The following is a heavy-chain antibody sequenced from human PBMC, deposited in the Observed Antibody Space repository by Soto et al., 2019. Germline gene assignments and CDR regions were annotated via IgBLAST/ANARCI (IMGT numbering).Heavy chain of an antibody. D-gene: IGHD3-10*01. CDR3: ARDRMSRDYGSGIYYFDY. V-gene: IGHV3-30-3*01. CDR2: ISYDGSKK. J-gene: IGHJ4*02. Sequence: QVQLVESGGGVVQPGRSLRLSCAASGFTFSSYAMHWVRQAPGKGLEWVAGISYDGSKKYYADSVQGRITISRDKSKNTLYLQMNSLRATHTAVYYCARDRMSRDYGSGIYYFDYWGQGTLVTVSS. CDR1: GFTFSSYA.